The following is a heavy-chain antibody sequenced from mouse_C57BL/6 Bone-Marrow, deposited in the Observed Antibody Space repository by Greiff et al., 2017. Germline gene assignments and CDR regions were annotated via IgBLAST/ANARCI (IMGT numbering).Heavy chain of an antibody. CDR3: TRGGYGGFAC. V-gene: IGHV1-53*01. CDR2: INPSNGGT. CDR1: GYTFTSYY. Sequence: QVQLQQPGAELVKPGASVKLSCKASGYTFTSYYMYWVKQRPGQGLEWIGEINPSNGGTNFNEKFKSKATLTVDKSSSTASMQRSSLTSEDSAVYYCTRGGYGGFACWGQGTLVTVSA. D-gene: IGHD2-2*01. J-gene: IGHJ3*01.